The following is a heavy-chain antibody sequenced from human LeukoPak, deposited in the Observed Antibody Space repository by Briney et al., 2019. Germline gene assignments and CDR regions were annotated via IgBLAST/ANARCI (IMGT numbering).Heavy chain of an antibody. Sequence: ASVKVSCKASGYTFTSYAMNWVRQAPGQGLEWMGWISAYNGNTNYAQKLQGRVTMTTDTSTSTAYMELRSLRSDDTAVYYCARAYYDILTGHTLFDYWGQGTLVTVSS. CDR3: ARAYYDILTGHTLFDY. V-gene: IGHV1-18*01. CDR1: GYTFTSYA. D-gene: IGHD3-9*01. CDR2: ISAYNGNT. J-gene: IGHJ4*02.